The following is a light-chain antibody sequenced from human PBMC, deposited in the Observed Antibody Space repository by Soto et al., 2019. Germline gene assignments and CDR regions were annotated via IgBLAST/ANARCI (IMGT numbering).Light chain of an antibody. CDR2: DNN. CDR3: GTWDSSLSAMV. J-gene: IGLJ2*01. CDR1: SSNIGNNY. V-gene: IGLV1-51*01. Sequence: QPVLTQPPSVSAAPGQRVTISCSGGSSNIGNNYVSWYQQLPGTAPKLLIYDNNKRPSGIPDRFSGSKSGTSATLGITGLQTGDEADYYCGTWDSSLSAMVFGGGTKLTVL.